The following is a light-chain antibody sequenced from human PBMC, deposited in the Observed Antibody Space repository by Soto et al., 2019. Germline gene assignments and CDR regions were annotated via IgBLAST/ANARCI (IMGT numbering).Light chain of an antibody. Sequence: DVVMTQTPVSLSVTPGQPASMSCKSSQNLLFSDGRTYLYWYLQRPGQPPRLLMNEISIGSCGVPDRIIGSGSGTDFTLKISRVEAEDIGVYYCMQAAHLPLTFGGGTKVEI. V-gene: IGKV2-29*03. CDR1: QNLLFSDGRTY. CDR3: MQAAHLPLT. J-gene: IGKJ4*01. CDR2: EIS.